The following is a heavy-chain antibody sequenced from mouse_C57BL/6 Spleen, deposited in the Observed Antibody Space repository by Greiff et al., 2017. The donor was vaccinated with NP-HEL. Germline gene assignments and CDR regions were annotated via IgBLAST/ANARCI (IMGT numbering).Heavy chain of an antibody. CDR2: IDPSDSYT. J-gene: IGHJ3*01. D-gene: IGHD2-3*01. V-gene: IGHV1-59*01. CDR1: GYTFTSYW. CDR3: ARGYDGYYDWFAY. Sequence: QVQLQQPGAELVRPGTSVKLSCKASGYTFTSYWMHWVKQRPGQGLEWIGVIDPSDSYTNYNQKFKGKATLTVDTSSITAYMQLSSLTSEDSAVYYCARGYDGYYDWFAYWGQGPLVTVSA.